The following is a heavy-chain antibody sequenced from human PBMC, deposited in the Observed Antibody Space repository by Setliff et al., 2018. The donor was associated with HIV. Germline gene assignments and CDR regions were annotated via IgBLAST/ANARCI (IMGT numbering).Heavy chain of an antibody. J-gene: IGHJ4*02. CDR1: GFTVSSNY. D-gene: IGHD1-7*01. CDR2: ISGGGDRT. V-gene: IGHV3-23*01. Sequence: GSLRLSCAASGFTVSSNYMTWVRQAPGKGLEWVSAISGGGDRTYHADSVRGRFTISRDNAKNSLYLQMNTLRAEDTAVYYCAREGITGTTLHPYWGQGTLVTVSS. CDR3: AREGITGTTLHPY.